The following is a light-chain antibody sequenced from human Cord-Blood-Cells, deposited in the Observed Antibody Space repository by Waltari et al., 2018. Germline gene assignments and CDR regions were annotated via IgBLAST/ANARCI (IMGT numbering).Light chain of an antibody. CDR2: DAS. CDR1: QGVSSY. CDR3: QQRSNWPLT. V-gene: IGKV3-11*01. J-gene: IGKJ4*01. Sequence: EIVLTQSPATLSLSPGERATLSCRSSQGVSSYLAWYQQKPGQAPRLLIYDASNRATGIPSRFSGSGSGTDFTLTISSLETEDFAVYYCQQRSNWPLTFGGGTKLEIK.